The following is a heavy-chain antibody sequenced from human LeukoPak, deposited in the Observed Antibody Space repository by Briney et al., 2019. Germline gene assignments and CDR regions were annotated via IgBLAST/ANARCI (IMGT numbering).Heavy chain of an antibody. J-gene: IGHJ4*02. CDR1: GSTFTNYG. V-gene: IGHV1-18*01. CDR3: ASGYLGRAGTTDRLDY. CDR2: ISTYNGDT. Sequence: ASVKVSCKASGSTFTNYGINWVRQAPGQGLEWMGWISTYNGDTNYSQKVQGRVTMTTDTSTSTAYMELRSLRSDDTAVYYCASGYLGRAGTTDRLDYWGQGTLVTVSS. D-gene: IGHD4-17*01.